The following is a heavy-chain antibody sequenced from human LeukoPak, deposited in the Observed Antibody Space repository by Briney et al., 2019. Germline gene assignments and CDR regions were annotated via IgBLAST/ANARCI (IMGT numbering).Heavy chain of an antibody. J-gene: IGHJ4*02. CDR3: ARGEAHYAGSADY. V-gene: IGHV1-18*01. CDR1: GYNFNSYG. Sequence: ASVKVSCKASGYNFNSYGITWVRQAPGQGLELMAWISAYNGNTNYAQKFRGRVTMTTDTSTNTAYMGLRGLTSDDTAVYYCARGEAHYAGSADYWGQGTQVTVSS. CDR2: ISAYNGNT. D-gene: IGHD2-2*01.